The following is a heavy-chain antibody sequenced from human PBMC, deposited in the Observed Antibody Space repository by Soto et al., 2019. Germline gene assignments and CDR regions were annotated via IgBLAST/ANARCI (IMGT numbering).Heavy chain of an antibody. CDR1: GGSISSSSYY. Sequence: SETLSLTCTVSGGSISSSSYYWGWIRQPPGKGLEWIGSIYYSGSTYYNPSLKSRVTISVDTSKNQFSLKLSSVTAADTAVYYCARHLAGSRHIDVIVAFDYWGQGTLVTVSS. J-gene: IGHJ4*02. CDR2: IYYSGST. D-gene: IGHD5-12*01. CDR3: ARHLAGSRHIDVIVAFDY. V-gene: IGHV4-39*01.